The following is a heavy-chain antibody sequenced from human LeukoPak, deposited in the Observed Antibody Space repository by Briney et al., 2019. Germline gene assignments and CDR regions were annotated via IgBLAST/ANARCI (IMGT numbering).Heavy chain of an antibody. CDR1: GGSISNYY. Sequence: SETLSLTCTVSGGSISNYYWNWIRQPAGKGLEWIGRSDSSGNTNNNPSLKSRVTTSVDTSKNQLSLKLSSVTAADTAVYYCARVIGYCSSTSCFGYFDYWGQGTLVTVSS. J-gene: IGHJ4*02. CDR3: ARVIGYCSSTSCFGYFDY. D-gene: IGHD2-2*01. CDR2: SDSSGNT. V-gene: IGHV4-4*07.